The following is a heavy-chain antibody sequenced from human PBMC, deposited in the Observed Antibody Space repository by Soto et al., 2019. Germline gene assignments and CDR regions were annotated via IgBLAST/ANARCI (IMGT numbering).Heavy chain of an antibody. Sequence: QVQLVESGGGVVQPGRSLRLSCAASGFTFSSYGMHWVRQAPCKGLEWVAVISYDGSNKYYADSVKGRFTISRDNSKNTLYLQMNSLRAEDTAVYYCAKDGAYYDILTGYYLDYWGQGTLVTVSS. CDR1: GFTFSSYG. CDR3: AKDGAYYDILTGYYLDY. V-gene: IGHV3-30*18. D-gene: IGHD3-9*01. J-gene: IGHJ4*02. CDR2: ISYDGSNK.